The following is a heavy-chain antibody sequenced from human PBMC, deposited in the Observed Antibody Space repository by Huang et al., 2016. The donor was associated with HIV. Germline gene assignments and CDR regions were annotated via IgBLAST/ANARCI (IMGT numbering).Heavy chain of an antibody. J-gene: IGHJ4*02. Sequence: QVQLVQSGAEVKKPGSSVKVSCKASGGTFTTYTITWVGKAPGQGLEWRGGIIPIVGTPNYAQKFQGRVTSTADESTSTAYMELSSLRSEDTAVYYCAREYYYDNSGYYFDYWGQGTLVTVSS. V-gene: IGHV1-69*13. CDR3: AREYYYDNSGYYFDY. CDR2: IIPIVGTP. CDR1: GGTFTTYT. D-gene: IGHD3-22*01.